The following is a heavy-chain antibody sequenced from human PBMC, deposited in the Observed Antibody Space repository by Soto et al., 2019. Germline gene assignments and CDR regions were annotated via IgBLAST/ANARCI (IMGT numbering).Heavy chain of an antibody. V-gene: IGHV4-39*02. CDR1: GGSISSYY. D-gene: IGHD2-21*02. CDR3: SRDLWGYCGTDCYPLDV. CDR2: IYYSGST. Sequence: SETLSLTCTVSGGSISSYYWGWIRQPPGKGLEWIGSIYYSGSTYYNPSLKSRVTISVDTSKNQFSLKLSSVTAADTAVYYFSRDLWGYCGTDCYPLDVWGQGTTVTVSS. J-gene: IGHJ6*02.